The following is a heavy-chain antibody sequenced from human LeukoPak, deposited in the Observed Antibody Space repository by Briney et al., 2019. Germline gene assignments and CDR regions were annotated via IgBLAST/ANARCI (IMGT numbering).Heavy chain of an antibody. D-gene: IGHD6-6*01. CDR3: ARGGSRSYTSSTLDY. CDR2: ISYSGST. CDR1: GGSINVYY. Sequence: SETLSLTCSVSGGSINVYYWNWIRQSPGKGLEWIGSISYSGSTNYNSSLKSRVTISIDTSKNRSSLKVSSVTAADTAMYYCARGGSRSYTSSTLDYWGQGTLVTVSS. J-gene: IGHJ4*02. V-gene: IGHV4-59*01.